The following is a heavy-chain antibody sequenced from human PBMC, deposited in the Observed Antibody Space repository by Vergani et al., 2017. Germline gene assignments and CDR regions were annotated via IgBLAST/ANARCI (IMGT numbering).Heavy chain of an antibody. D-gene: IGHD5-12*01. CDR3: ARIGYSGYEIDY. CDR1: GGSISSYY. Sequence: QVQLQESGPGLVKPSETLSLTCTVSGGSISSYYWSWIRQPPGKGLEWIGYIYYSGSTNYNSSLKSRVTISVDTSKNQFSLKLSSVTAADTAVYYCARIGYSGYEIDYWGQGTLVSVSS. CDR2: IYYSGST. V-gene: IGHV4-59*01. J-gene: IGHJ4*02.